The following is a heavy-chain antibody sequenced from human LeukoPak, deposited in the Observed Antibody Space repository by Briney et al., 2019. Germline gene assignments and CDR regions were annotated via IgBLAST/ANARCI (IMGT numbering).Heavy chain of an antibody. D-gene: IGHD2/OR15-2a*01. CDR1: GGSITGYY. CDR2: IFSSGST. V-gene: IGHV4-59*08. CDR3: ARLTKFLTTYYPTP. J-gene: IGHJ5*02. Sequence: SETLSLTCTVSGGSITGYYWSWIRQPPGKGLEWVGYIFSSGSTNYNPSLKSRVTISLDTSKSQFSLRLISVTASDTAVYYCARLTKFLTTYYPTPWGQGTLVTVSS.